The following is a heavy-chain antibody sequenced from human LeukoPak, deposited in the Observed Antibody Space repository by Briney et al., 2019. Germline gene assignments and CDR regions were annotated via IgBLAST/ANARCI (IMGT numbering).Heavy chain of an antibody. D-gene: IGHD4-23*01. V-gene: IGHV3-66*01. CDR2: IYSDGRT. Sequence: GGSLRLSCAASGFIVSSNYMSWVRQAPGKGLEWVSVIYSDGRTYYADSVKGRFTISRDNSKNTLYLQMNSPRAEDTAVYYCARDENGGTKDWGQGTLVTVSS. J-gene: IGHJ4*02. CDR3: ARDENGGTKD. CDR1: GFIVSSNY.